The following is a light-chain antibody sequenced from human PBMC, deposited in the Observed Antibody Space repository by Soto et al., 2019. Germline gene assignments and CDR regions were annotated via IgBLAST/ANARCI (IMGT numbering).Light chain of an antibody. CDR3: RSFAGNNNLV. V-gene: IGLV2-8*01. Sequence: QSALTQPPSASGSPGQSVTISCTGTSTDVGGYNYVSWYQQHPGKAPKLMISEVSNRPSGVPDRFSGSKSGNTASLTVSGLQAEDEADYYCRSFAGNNNLVFGGGTKVTVL. CDR1: STDVGGYNY. CDR2: EVS. J-gene: IGLJ2*01.